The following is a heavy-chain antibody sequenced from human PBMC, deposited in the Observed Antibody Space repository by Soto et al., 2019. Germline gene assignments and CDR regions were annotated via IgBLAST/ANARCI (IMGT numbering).Heavy chain of an antibody. J-gene: IGHJ4*02. CDR2: IYSGGST. CDR3: ARDDSSGYYGHDY. CDR1: GFTVSSNY. Sequence: EVQLVESGGGLIQPGGSLRLSCAASGFTVSSNYMSWVRQAPGKGLEWVSVIYSGGSTYYADSVKGRFTISRDNSKNTLYLQMTSLRAEDTAVYYCARDDSSGYYGHDYWGQGTLVTVSS. D-gene: IGHD3-22*01. V-gene: IGHV3-53*01.